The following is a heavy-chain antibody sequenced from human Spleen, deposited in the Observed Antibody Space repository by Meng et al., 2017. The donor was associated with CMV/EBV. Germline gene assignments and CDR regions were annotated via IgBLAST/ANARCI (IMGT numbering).Heavy chain of an antibody. CDR2: MNPNSGNT. D-gene: IGHD6-6*01. Sequence: SCKATGSTFTSYDINWVRRPTRQGLELMGSMNPNSGNTDYAQRFQGRVTMTRNTSISTAYMELSSLRSEDTAVYYCASEYSSPFDYWGQGTLVTVSS. CDR1: GSTFTSYD. V-gene: IGHV1-8*01. J-gene: IGHJ4*02. CDR3: ASEYSSPFDY.